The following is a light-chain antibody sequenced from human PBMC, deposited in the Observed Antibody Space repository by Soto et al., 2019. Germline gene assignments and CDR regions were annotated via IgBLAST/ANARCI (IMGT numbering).Light chain of an antibody. Sequence: QSVLTQPPSVSAAPGQKVTISCSGISSNIGNNYVSWYQQLPGTAPKLLIYDNNKRPSGIPVRFSGSKSGTSATLGITGLQTGDEADYYCGTWDSSLITGVFGGGTKLTVL. J-gene: IGLJ3*02. V-gene: IGLV1-51*01. CDR3: GTWDSSLITGV. CDR1: SSNIGNNY. CDR2: DNN.